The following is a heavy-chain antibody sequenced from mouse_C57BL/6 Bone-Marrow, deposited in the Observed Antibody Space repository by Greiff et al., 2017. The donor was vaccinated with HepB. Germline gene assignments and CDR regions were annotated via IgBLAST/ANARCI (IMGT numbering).Heavy chain of an antibody. Sequence: EVNLVESGGGLVKPGGSLKLSCAASGFTFSSYAMSWVRQTPEKRLEWVATISDGGSYTYYPDNVKGRFTISRDNAKNNLYLQMSHLKSEDTAMYYCARENPPYYYGSSYGAYWGQGTLVTVSA. V-gene: IGHV5-4*01. CDR3: ARENPPYYYGSSYGAY. CDR1: GFTFSSYA. D-gene: IGHD1-1*01. CDR2: ISDGGSYT. J-gene: IGHJ3*01.